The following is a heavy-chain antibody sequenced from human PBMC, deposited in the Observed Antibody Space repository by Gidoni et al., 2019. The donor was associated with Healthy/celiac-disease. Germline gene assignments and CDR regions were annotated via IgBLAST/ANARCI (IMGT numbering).Heavy chain of an antibody. Sequence: EVQLVESGGGLVKKGRSVRLSCTACGVTSGDYAMSWFRQAPGKGLDMVGFIRSKAYGGTTEYAASVKGRFTISRDDSKSIAYLQMNSLKTEDTAVYYCTRGPPDAPDSFDIWGQGTMVTVSS. J-gene: IGHJ3*02. CDR1: GVTSGDYA. CDR3: TRGPPDAPDSFDI. V-gene: IGHV3-49*05. CDR2: IRSKAYGGTT. D-gene: IGHD2-2*01.